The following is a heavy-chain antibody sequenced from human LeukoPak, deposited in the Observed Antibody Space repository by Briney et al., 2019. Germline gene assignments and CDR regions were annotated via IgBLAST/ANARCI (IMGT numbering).Heavy chain of an antibody. V-gene: IGHV4-34*01. Sequence: SETLSLTCTVSGGSISSYYWNWIRQPPGKGLEWIGEINHTRNTKYNPSLKSRVTISVDTSKNQFSLNLSSVTAADAAVYYCALYFGEPLGDYWGQGTLVTVSS. CDR2: INHTRNT. CDR1: GGSISSYY. CDR3: ALYFGEPLGDY. J-gene: IGHJ4*02. D-gene: IGHD3-10*01.